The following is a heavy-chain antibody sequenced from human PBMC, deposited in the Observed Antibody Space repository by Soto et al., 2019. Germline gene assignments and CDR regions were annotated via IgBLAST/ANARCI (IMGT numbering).Heavy chain of an antibody. CDR1: GFTFSSYG. Sequence: QVQLVESGGDVVQPGRSLRLSCAASGFTFSSYGMHWVRQAPGKGLEWVAVIWYDGSNKYYADSVKGRFTISRDNSKNTLYLQMNSLRAEDTAVYYCARDRESEYYGSGSYPDYWGQGTLVTVSS. J-gene: IGHJ4*02. CDR3: ARDRESEYYGSGSYPDY. CDR2: IWYDGSNK. V-gene: IGHV3-33*01. D-gene: IGHD3-10*01.